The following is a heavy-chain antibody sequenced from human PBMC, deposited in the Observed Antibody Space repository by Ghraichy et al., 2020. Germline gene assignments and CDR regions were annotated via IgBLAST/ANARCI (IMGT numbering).Heavy chain of an antibody. D-gene: IGHD6-13*01. J-gene: IGHJ4*02. CDR3: TTVTGSSWGSGDY. CDR2: IKSKTDGGTT. CDR1: GFTFSNAW. Sequence: GESLNISCAASGFTFSNAWMSWVRQAPGKGLEWVGRIKSKTDGGTTDYAAPVKGRFTISRDDSKNTLYLQMNSLKTEDTAVYYCTTVTGSSWGSGDYWGQGTLVTVSS. V-gene: IGHV3-15*01.